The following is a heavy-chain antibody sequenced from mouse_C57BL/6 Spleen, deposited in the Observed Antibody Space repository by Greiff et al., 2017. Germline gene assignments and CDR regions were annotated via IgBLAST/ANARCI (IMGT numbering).Heavy chain of an antibody. D-gene: IGHD2-2*01. Sequence: VQLQQSGPELVKPGASVKISCKASGYAFSSSWMNWVKQRPGKGLEWIGRIYPGDGDTNYNGKFKGKATLTADKSSSTAYMQRSSLTSEDSAVYFCARYGYSFDYWGQGTTLTVSS. CDR2: IYPGDGDT. V-gene: IGHV1-82*01. CDR3: ARYGYSFDY. CDR1: GYAFSSSW. J-gene: IGHJ2*01.